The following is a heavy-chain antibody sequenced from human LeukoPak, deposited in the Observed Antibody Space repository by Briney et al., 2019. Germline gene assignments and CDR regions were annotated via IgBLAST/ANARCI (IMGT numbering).Heavy chain of an antibody. CDR2: IYPGTSDT. Sequence: GESLKTSCKASGYSFTNYWIGWVRQMPGKGLEWMGIIYPGTSDTKYSPSFQGHVTVSADKSISTAYLQWSSLKASDTAMYYCARRGYDSRGYHFYFDYWGQGTLVTVSS. CDR3: ARRGYDSRGYHFYFDY. D-gene: IGHD3-22*01. J-gene: IGHJ4*02. CDR1: GYSFTNYW. V-gene: IGHV5-51*01.